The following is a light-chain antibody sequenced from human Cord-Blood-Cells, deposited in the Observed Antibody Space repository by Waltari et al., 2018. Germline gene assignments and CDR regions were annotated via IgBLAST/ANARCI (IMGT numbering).Light chain of an antibody. CDR2: EDN. J-gene: IGLJ3*02. CDR1: SGSIDSNY. V-gene: IGLV6-57*01. CDR3: QSYDSSNQV. Sequence: NFMLTQPHSVSESPGKTVTIPCTRSSGSIDSNYVKWYQQRPGSSPTTVIYEDNQRPSGVPDRFSGSIDSSSNSASLTISGLKTEDEADYYCQSYDSSNQVFGGGTKLTVL.